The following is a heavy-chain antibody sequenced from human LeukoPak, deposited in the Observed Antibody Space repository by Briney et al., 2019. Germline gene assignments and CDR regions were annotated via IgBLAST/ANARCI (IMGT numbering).Heavy chain of an antibody. V-gene: IGHV4-39*01. J-gene: IGHJ4*02. D-gene: IGHD6-19*01. CDR1: GGSISSSSYY. CDR2: IYYSGST. CDR3: SLTHSSGKYYFDY. Sequence: SETLSLTCTVSGGSISSSSYYWGWIRQPPGKGLEWIGSIYYSGSTYYNPSLKSRVTISVDTSKNQFSLKLSSVTAADTAVYYRSLTHSSGKYYFDYWGQGTLVTVSS.